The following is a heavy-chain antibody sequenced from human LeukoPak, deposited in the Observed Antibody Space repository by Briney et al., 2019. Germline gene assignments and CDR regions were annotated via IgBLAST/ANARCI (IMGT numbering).Heavy chain of an antibody. J-gene: IGHJ4*02. V-gene: IGHV1-3*01. CDR1: GYTFTSYA. D-gene: IGHD3-16*01. CDR2: INAGNGNT. Sequence: ASVTVSCTASGYTFTSYAMHWVRQAPGQRLEWMGWINAGNGNTKYSQKFQGRVTITRDTSASTAYMELSSLRSEDTAVYYCATLGAVMAGIDYWGQGTLVTVSS. CDR3: ATLGAVMAGIDY.